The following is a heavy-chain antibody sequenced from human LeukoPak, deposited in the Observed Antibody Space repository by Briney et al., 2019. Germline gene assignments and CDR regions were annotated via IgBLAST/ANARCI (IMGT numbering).Heavy chain of an antibody. CDR2: MNPNSGNT. CDR1: GYTFTSHD. Sequence: ASVKVSCKASGYTFTSHDINWVRQATGQGLEWMGWMNPNSGNTGYAQKFQGRVTMTRNTSISTAYMELSSLRSEDTAVYYCARGVETSYGMDVWGQGTTVTVSS. CDR3: ARGVETSYGMDV. J-gene: IGHJ6*02. V-gene: IGHV1-8*01.